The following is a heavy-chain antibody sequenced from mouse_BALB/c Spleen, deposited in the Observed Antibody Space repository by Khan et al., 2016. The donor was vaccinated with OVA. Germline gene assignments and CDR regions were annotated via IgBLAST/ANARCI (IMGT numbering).Heavy chain of an antibody. V-gene: IGHV1-7*01. Sequence: QVQLQQSGAELAKPGASVKMSCKASGYTFINYWILWVKQRPGQGLEWIGYIHPSTGDTEYNQKFKDKATLTTDKSYSPAYMQLSSLTSEDSAVYYSARRGLRWDFDYWGQGTTLTVSS. CDR3: ARRGLRWDFDY. D-gene: IGHD1-1*01. J-gene: IGHJ2*01. CDR2: IHPSTGDT. CDR1: GYTFINYW.